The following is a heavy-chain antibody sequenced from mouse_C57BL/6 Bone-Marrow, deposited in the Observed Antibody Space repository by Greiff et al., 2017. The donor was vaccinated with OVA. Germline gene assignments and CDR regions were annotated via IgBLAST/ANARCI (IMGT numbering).Heavy chain of an antibody. D-gene: IGHD1-1*01. CDR1: GYTFTSYW. CDR3: ARYYGSSYPFYFDY. J-gene: IGHJ2*01. V-gene: IGHV1-55*01. Sequence: VQLQQPGAELVKPGASVKMSCKASGYTFTSYWITWVKQRPGQGLEWIGDIYPGSGSTNYNEKFKSKATLTVDTSSSTAYMQLSSLTSEDSAVYYCARYYGSSYPFYFDYWGQGTTLTVSS. CDR2: IYPGSGST.